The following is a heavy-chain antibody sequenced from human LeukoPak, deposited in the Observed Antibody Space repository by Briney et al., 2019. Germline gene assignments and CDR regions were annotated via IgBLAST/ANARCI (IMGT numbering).Heavy chain of an antibody. CDR2: TYYRSKWYN. V-gene: IGHV6-1*01. Sequence: SQTLSLTCAISGDGVSSNSATWNWIRHSPSRGLEWLGRTYYRSKWYNDYAVSVKSRITINPDTSKNQFSLQLNSVTPEDTAVYYCARGIAVAGFDYWGQGTLVTVSS. J-gene: IGHJ4*02. CDR3: ARGIAVAGFDY. D-gene: IGHD6-19*01. CDR1: GDGVSSNSAT.